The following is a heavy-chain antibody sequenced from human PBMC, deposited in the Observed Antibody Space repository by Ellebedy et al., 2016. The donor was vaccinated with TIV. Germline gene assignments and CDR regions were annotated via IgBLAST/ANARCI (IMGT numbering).Heavy chain of an antibody. CDR2: ISANGYST. Sequence: GGSLRLSXAASGFTFSSYMMSWVRQRPGKGLEWVSVISANGYSTEYADSVKGRFTISRDNSRNTVYLQMNSLRDEDTAVYYCAKDRVSSSGLATPYFYFDYWGQGTQVTVAS. CDR1: GFTFSSYM. V-gene: IGHV3-23*01. J-gene: IGHJ4*02. D-gene: IGHD6-19*01. CDR3: AKDRVSSSGLATPYFYFDY.